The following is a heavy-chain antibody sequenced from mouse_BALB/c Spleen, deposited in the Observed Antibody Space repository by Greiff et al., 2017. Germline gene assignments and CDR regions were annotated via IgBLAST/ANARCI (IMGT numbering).Heavy chain of an antibody. CDR1: GFTFSSYA. J-gene: IGHJ1*01. CDR3: ARRYGPDWYFDV. V-gene: IGHV5-9-3*01. Sequence: EVQLVESGGGLVKPGGSLKLSCAASGFTFSSYAMSWVRQTPEKRLEWVATISSGGSYTYYPDSVKGRFTISRDNAKNTLYLQMSSLRSEDTAMYYCARRYGPDWYFDVWGAGTTVTVSS. D-gene: IGHD1-2*01. CDR2: ISSGGSYT.